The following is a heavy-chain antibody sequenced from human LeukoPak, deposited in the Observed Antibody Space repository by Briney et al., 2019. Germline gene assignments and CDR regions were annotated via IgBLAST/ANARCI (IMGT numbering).Heavy chain of an antibody. V-gene: IGHV3-30-3*01. CDR1: GFTFSSYA. D-gene: IGHD2-15*01. Sequence: GRSLRLSCAASGFTFSSYAMHWVRQVPGKGLEWVAVISYDGSNKYYADSVKGRFTISRDNSKNTLYLQMNSLRAEDTAVYYCARDSTYCSGGSCCSFFDYWGQGTLVTVSS. J-gene: IGHJ4*02. CDR2: ISYDGSNK. CDR3: ARDSTYCSGGSCCSFFDY.